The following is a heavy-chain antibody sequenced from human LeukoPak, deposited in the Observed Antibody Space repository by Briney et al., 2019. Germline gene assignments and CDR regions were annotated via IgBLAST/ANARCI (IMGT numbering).Heavy chain of an antibody. CDR2: ISYDGSNK. V-gene: IGHV3-30*18. CDR1: GFTFSSYG. D-gene: IGHD1-26*01. CDR3: AKEMPVGATMGIVRGYFDY. Sequence: PGGSLRLSCAASGFTFSSYGMHWVRQAPGKGLEWVAVISYDGSNKYYADSVKGRFTISRDNTKNTLYLQMNSLRAEDTAVYYCAKEMPVGATMGIVRGYFDYWGQGTLVTVSS. J-gene: IGHJ4*02.